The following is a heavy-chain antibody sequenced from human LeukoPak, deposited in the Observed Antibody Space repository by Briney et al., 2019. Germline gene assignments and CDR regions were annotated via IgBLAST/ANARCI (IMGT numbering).Heavy chain of an antibody. V-gene: IGHV1-46*01. CDR3: AREQLWLLKNYGMDV. CDR2: INPSGGST. CDR1: GYTFTSYY. J-gene: IGHJ6*02. Sequence: ASVKVSCKASGYTFTSYYMHWVRQAPGQGLEWMGIINPSGGSTSYAQKFQGRVTMTRDTSTSTVYMELSSLRSEDTAVYYCAREQLWLLKNYGMDVWGQGTTVTVSS. D-gene: IGHD5-18*01.